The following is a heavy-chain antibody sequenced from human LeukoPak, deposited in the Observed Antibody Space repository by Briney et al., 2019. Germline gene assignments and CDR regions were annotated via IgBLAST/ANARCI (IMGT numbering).Heavy chain of an antibody. D-gene: IGHD5-24*01. Sequence: PGGSLRLSCAASGFTVSSNYMSWVRQAPGKGLEWVSVIYSGGSTYYADSVKGRFTISRDNSKNTLYLQMNSLRAEDTAVYYCARRHWQRDGYNPTIVFDYWGQGTLVTVSS. V-gene: IGHV3-53*01. CDR3: ARRHWQRDGYNPTIVFDY. CDR1: GFTVSSNY. CDR2: IYSGGST. J-gene: IGHJ4*02.